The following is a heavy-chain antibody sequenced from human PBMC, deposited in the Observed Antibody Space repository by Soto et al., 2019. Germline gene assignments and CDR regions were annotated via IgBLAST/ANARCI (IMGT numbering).Heavy chain of an antibody. CDR3: ATVFDV. D-gene: IGHD4-17*01. Sequence: EVQLVESGGGLVQPGGSLRVSCAAAGFTFRSHRIHWVRQAPGQGLEWVSRIDTDGGGTSYADSVKGRFTISTDNAENTVYLQMNGLRVADTAVYYCATVFDVWGQGTLVTVSS. CDR2: IDTDGGGT. V-gene: IGHV3-74*01. CDR1: GFTFRSHR. J-gene: IGHJ4*02.